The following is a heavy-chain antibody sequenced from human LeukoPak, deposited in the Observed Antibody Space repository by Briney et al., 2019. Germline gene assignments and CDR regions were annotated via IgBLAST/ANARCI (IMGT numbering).Heavy chain of an antibody. J-gene: IGHJ4*02. CDR3: QVTTVGYFDY. Sequence: KPSQTLSLTCAVSGGSISSGGYSWSWIRQPPGKGLEWIGYIYHSGSTYYNPSLKSRVTISVDRSKNQFSLKLSSVTAADTAVYYCQVTTVGYFDYWGQGTLSPSPQ. V-gene: IGHV4-30-2*01. D-gene: IGHD4-11*01. CDR1: GGSISSGGYS. CDR2: IYHSGST.